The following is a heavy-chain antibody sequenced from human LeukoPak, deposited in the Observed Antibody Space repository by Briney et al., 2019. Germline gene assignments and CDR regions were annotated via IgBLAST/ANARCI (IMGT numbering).Heavy chain of an antibody. D-gene: IGHD3-3*01. CDR3: AREDFWSGYGPEPYWYFDL. CDR2: IYYSGST. V-gene: IGHV4-30-4*08. J-gene: IGHJ2*01. Sequence: SETLSLTCTVSGGSISSGDYYWSWIRQPPGKGLEWIGYIYYSGSTYYNPSLKSRVTMSVDTSKNQFSLKLSSVTAADTAVYYCAREDFWSGYGPEPYWYFDLWGRGTLVTVSS. CDR1: GGSISSGDYY.